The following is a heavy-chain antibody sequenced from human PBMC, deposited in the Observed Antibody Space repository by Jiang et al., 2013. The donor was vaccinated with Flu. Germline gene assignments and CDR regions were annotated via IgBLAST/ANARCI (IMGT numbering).Heavy chain of an antibody. D-gene: IGHD3-3*01. CDR1: GFSISTYA. Sequence: QLVESGGAVVQPGRSLRLSCAASGFSISTYAFHWVRQAPGKGLEWVAVMSYDGSNKYYADSVKGRFTVSRDNSKNTLYLQMHSLRAEDTAVYFCARDLGYSTKWEVGDHWGQGTLVTVSS. V-gene: IGHV3-30-3*01. CDR3: ARDLGYSTKWEVGDH. J-gene: IGHJ4*02. CDR2: MSYDGSNK.